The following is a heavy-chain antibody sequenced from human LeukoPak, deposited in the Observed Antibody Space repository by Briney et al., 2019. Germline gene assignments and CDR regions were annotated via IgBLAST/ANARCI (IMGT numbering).Heavy chain of an antibody. CDR3: ARDVGREHQLLGDYYYYGMDV. V-gene: IGHV3-74*01. Sequence: GGSLRLSCAASGFTFSSHWMHWVRQAPGKGLVWVSCINNDGSITRYADSVKGRFTISRDNAKNTLYLQVNSLRAEDTAVYYCARDVGREHQLLGDYYYYGMDVWGQGTTVTVSS. CDR2: INNDGSIT. CDR1: GFTFSSHW. J-gene: IGHJ6*02. D-gene: IGHD2-2*01.